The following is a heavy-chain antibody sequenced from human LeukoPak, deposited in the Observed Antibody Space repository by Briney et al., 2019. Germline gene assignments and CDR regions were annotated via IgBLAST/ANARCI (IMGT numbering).Heavy chain of an antibody. J-gene: IGHJ4*02. D-gene: IGHD5-12*01. V-gene: IGHV4-59*08. Sequence: SETLSLTCTVSGGSISGYYWSWIRQPPGKGLEWIGYVYYSGSTNYNPSLKSRVTISVDTPKNQFSLRLSSVTAADTAVYYCARQSQHSGYQAPDYWGQGILVTVSS. CDR1: GGSISGYY. CDR2: VYYSGST. CDR3: ARQSQHSGYQAPDY.